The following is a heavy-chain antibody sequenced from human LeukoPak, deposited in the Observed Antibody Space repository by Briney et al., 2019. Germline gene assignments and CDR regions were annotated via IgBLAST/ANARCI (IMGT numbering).Heavy chain of an antibody. V-gene: IGHV3-74*01. Sequence: GRSLRLSCAASGFTFRSYWMHWVRQAPGKGLEWVSRVIRDGRFTNYADSVKGRFTISRDNAKNTLYLQMSSLRAEDTAVYFCVRDGDDFNFDYWGQGSLVTVSS. CDR1: GFTFRSYW. J-gene: IGHJ4*02. D-gene: IGHD5-24*01. CDR2: VIRDGRFT. CDR3: VRDGDDFNFDY.